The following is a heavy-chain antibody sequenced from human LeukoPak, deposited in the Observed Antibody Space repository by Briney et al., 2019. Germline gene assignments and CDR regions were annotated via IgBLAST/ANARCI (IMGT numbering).Heavy chain of an antibody. CDR2: IWYDGSNK. D-gene: IGHD4-11*01. CDR1: GYTFSSYG. V-gene: IGHV3-33*01. Sequence: GGSLRLSCAASGYTFSSYGMHWVRQAPGKGLEWVAVIWYDGSNKYCADSVKGRFTISRDNPKNTLYLQMNSLRAEDTAVYYCARDLTDYSNLDYWGQGTLVTVSS. CDR3: ARDLTDYSNLDY. J-gene: IGHJ4*02.